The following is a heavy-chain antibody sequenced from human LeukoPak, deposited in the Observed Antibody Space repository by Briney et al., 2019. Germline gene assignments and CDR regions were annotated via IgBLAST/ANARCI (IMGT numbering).Heavy chain of an antibody. Sequence: ASVKVSCKASGYTFTGYYMHWVRQAPGQGLEWVGWINPNSGGTNYAQKLQGRVTMTTDTSTSTAYMELRSLRSDDAAVYYCARGYDILTGYSDLDYWGQGTLVTVSS. D-gene: IGHD3-9*01. J-gene: IGHJ4*02. CDR1: GYTFTGYY. CDR2: INPNSGGT. V-gene: IGHV1-2*02. CDR3: ARGYDILTGYSDLDY.